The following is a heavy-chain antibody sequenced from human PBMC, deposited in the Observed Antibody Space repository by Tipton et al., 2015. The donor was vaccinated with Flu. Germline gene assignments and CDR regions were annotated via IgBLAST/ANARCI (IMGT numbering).Heavy chain of an antibody. CDR1: GDSVSYYY. V-gene: IGHV4-59*02. CDR2: SYYSGST. D-gene: IGHD6-19*01. CDR3: ARALNSGREYAFDI. Sequence: TLSLTCTVSGDSVSYYYWNWIRQPPGKGLEWIGFSYYSGSTAYNPSLKSRVTISVDTSRNQFSLNLKSVTAADTAVYYCARALNSGREYAFDIWGQGAVVTVSS. J-gene: IGHJ3*02.